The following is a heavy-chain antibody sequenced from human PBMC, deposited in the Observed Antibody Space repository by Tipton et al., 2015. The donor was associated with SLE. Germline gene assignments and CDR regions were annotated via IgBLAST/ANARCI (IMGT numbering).Heavy chain of an antibody. D-gene: IGHD1-14*01. V-gene: IGHV3-21*01. J-gene: IGHJ4*02. Sequence: SLRLSCAASGFTFTSYSMNWVRQAPGKGLEWVSSISSSSSYIYYADSVKGRFTISRDNAKNSLYLQMNSLRAEDTAVYYCAREGAGGPEDYWGQGTLVTVSS. CDR1: GFTFTSYS. CDR3: AREGAGGPEDY. CDR2: ISSSSSYI.